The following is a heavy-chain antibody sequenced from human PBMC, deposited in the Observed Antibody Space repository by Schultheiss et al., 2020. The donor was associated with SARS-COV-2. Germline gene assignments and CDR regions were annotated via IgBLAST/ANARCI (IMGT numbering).Heavy chain of an antibody. CDR2: IYYSGST. CDR1: GGSISSYY. J-gene: IGHJ4*02. CDR3: ARVGWELLYHAYYFDY. Sequence: SETLSLTCTVSGGSISSYYWSWIRQPPGKGLEWIGYIYYSGSTNYNPSLKSRVTISVDTSKNQFSLKLNSVTAADTAVYYCARVGWELLYHAYYFDYWGQGTLVTVSS. D-gene: IGHD1-26*01. V-gene: IGHV4-59*01.